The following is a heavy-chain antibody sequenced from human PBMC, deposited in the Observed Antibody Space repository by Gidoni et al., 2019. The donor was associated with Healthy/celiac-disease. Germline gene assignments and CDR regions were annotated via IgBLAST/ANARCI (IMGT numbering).Heavy chain of an antibody. D-gene: IGHD1-26*01. CDR1: GFTCSSYG. V-gene: IGHV3-33*01. Sequence: QVQLVESGGGVVQPGRSLRLSCAASGFTCSSYGMPGVRQAPGQGREWVAFIWYDGINKYYADSVKGRFTISRDNSKNTLYLQMNSLRAEDTAVYYCARDRSARAVDYWGQGTLVTVSS. J-gene: IGHJ4*02. CDR2: IWYDGINK. CDR3: ARDRSARAVDY.